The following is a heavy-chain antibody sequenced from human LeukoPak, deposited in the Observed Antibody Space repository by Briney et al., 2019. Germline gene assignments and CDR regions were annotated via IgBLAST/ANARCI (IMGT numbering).Heavy chain of an antibody. D-gene: IGHD3-22*01. CDR2: IYAGGST. Sequence: GGSLRLSCAASGLTVSDNYMTWVRQAPGKGLEWVSVIYAGGSTFYADSVKGRFTISRDNSKNTAYLQMNSLRAEDTAVYYCARDRSYDSSGYPFDFWGQGTLATVSS. CDR1: GLTVSDNY. V-gene: IGHV3-66*02. J-gene: IGHJ4*02. CDR3: ARDRSYDSSGYPFDF.